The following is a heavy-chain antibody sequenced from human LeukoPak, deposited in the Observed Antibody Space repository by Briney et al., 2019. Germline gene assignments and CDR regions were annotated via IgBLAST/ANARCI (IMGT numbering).Heavy chain of an antibody. D-gene: IGHD7-27*01. Sequence: ASVKVSCKASGYTFTSYGISWVRQAPGQGLEWMGWINPNSGGTNYAQKFQGRVTMTRDTSISTAYMELSRLRSDDTAVYYCARGFTHTGKELGRFDYWGQGTLVTVSS. CDR2: INPNSGGT. CDR3: ARGFTHTGKELGRFDY. CDR1: GYTFTSYG. V-gene: IGHV1-2*02. J-gene: IGHJ4*02.